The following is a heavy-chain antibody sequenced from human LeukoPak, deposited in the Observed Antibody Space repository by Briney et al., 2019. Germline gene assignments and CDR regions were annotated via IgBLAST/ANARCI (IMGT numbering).Heavy chain of an antibody. CDR2: ISAYNGNT. CDR3: ARAEYYDILTGYLNHTPYYCYYMDV. J-gene: IGHJ6*03. D-gene: IGHD3-9*01. Sequence: ASVKVSCKASGYTFTSYGISWVRQAPGQGLEWMGWISAYNGNTNYAQKLQGRVTMTTDESTSTAYMELSSLRSEDTAVYYCARAEYYDILTGYLNHTPYYCYYMDVWGKGTTVTISS. CDR1: GYTFTSYG. V-gene: IGHV1-18*01.